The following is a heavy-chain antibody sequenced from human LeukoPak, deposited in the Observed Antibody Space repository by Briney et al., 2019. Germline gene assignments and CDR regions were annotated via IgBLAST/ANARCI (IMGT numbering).Heavy chain of an antibody. CDR3: ARGYDFWSGSDMFDY. V-gene: IGHV4-61*02. D-gene: IGHD3-3*01. Sequence: SETLSLTCTVSGGSISSGSYYWSWIRQPAGKGLEWIGRIYTSGSTNYNPSLKSRVTISVDTSKNQFSLKLSSVTAADTAVYYCARGYDFWSGSDMFDYWGQGTLVTVSS. CDR2: IYTSGST. CDR1: GGSISSGSYY. J-gene: IGHJ4*02.